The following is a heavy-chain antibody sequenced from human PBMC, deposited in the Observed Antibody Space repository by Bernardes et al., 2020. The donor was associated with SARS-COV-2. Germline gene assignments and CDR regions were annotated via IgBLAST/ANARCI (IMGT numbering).Heavy chain of an antibody. V-gene: IGHV5-51*01. J-gene: IGHJ6*02. CDR2: IYPGDSDT. CDR1: DYTFTNFW. CDR3: ARRRYGDFGVDV. D-gene: IGHD4-17*01. Sequence: GESLKISFKGSDYTFTNFWIGRVRQMPGKGLEWMGIIYPGDSDTKYSPSFQGRVTISADKSVNTAYLQWSSLKASDTAIYYCARRRYGDFGVDVWGQGTTVTVSS.